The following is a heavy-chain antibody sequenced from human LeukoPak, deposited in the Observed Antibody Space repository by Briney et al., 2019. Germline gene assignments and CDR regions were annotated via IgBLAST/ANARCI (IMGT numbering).Heavy chain of an antibody. Sequence: ASVKVSCKASGYTFTSYAMHWVRQAPGQRLEWMGWINAGNGNTKYSQKFQGRVTITRDTSASTAYMELSSLRSEDTAVYYCARSDSSGYYPGYWGQGTLVTVSS. J-gene: IGHJ4*02. V-gene: IGHV1-3*01. D-gene: IGHD3-22*01. CDR3: ARSDSSGYYPGY. CDR1: GYTFTSYA. CDR2: INAGNGNT.